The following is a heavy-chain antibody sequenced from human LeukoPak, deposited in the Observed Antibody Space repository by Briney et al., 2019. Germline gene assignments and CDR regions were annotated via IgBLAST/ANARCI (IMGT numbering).Heavy chain of an antibody. V-gene: IGHV4-59*01. CDR3: ALGGYSSVPTGYYGMDV. CDR1: GGSISSYY. D-gene: IGHD6-19*01. Sequence: SETLSLTCTVSGGSISSYYWSWIRQPPGKGLEWIGYIYYSGSTNYNPSLKSRVTISVDTSKNQFSLKLSSVTAADTAVYYYALGGYSSVPTGYYGMDVWGQGTTVTVSS. J-gene: IGHJ6*02. CDR2: IYYSGST.